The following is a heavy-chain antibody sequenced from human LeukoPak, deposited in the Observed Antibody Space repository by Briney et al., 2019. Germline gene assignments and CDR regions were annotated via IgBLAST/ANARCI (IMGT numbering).Heavy chain of an antibody. Sequence: PGGSLRLSCAASGFTFSDYFMSWIRQAPGKGLEWVSAISGSGGSTYYADSVKGRFTISRDNSKNTLYLQMNSLRAEDTAVYYCAKGANIVARDYMDVWGKGTTVTVSS. V-gene: IGHV3-23*01. CDR3: AKGANIVARDYMDV. CDR1: GFTFSDYF. CDR2: ISGSGGST. J-gene: IGHJ6*03. D-gene: IGHD2-15*01.